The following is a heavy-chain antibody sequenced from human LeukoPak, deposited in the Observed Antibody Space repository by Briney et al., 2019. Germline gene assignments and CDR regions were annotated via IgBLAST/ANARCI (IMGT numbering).Heavy chain of an antibody. Sequence: SETLSLTCTVSGSSISSSSYYWGWIRQPPGKGLEWIGSIYYSGSTYYNPSLKSRVTISVDTSKNQFSLKLSSVNAADTAVYYCARSPFMVRGVMMLDYWGQGTLVTVSS. V-gene: IGHV4-39*07. CDR3: ARSPFMVRGVMMLDY. CDR1: GSSISSSSYY. CDR2: IYYSGST. D-gene: IGHD3-10*01. J-gene: IGHJ4*02.